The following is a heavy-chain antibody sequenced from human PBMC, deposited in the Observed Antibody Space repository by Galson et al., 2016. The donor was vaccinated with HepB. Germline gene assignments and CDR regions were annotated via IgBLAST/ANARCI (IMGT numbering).Heavy chain of an antibody. CDR3: ARDPNYYGSGTYHT. CDR1: GGSFSSYG. D-gene: IGHD3-10*01. V-gene: IGHV1-69*13. Sequence: SVKVSCKASGGSFSSYGITWVRQAPGQGLEWMGGIIPIFGTANSAQKFQGRVTITADESTSTAYMELSSLRSEDTAVYYCARDPNYYGSGTYHTWGQGTLVTVS. CDR2: IIPIFGTA. J-gene: IGHJ5*02.